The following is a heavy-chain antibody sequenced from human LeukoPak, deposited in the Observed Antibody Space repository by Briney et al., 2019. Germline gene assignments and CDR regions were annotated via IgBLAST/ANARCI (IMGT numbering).Heavy chain of an antibody. CDR1: GFTFDDYA. D-gene: IGHD6-19*01. J-gene: IGHJ4*02. V-gene: IGHV3-9*01. CDR2: ISWNSGSI. Sequence: GGSLRLSCAASGFTFDDYAMHWVRQAPGKGLEWVSGISWNSGSIGYADSVKGRFTISRDNAKNSLYLQMNSLRAEDTALYYCAKDLNRIAVAGIDYWGQGTLVTVSS. CDR3: AKDLNRIAVAGIDY.